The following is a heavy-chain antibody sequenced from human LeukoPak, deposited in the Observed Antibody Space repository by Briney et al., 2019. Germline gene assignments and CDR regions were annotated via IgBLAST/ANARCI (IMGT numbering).Heavy chain of an antibody. CDR1: GFTFSSYA. Sequence: GGSLRLSCAASGFTFSSYAMSWVRQAPGKALEWVSAISGSGAGTYYADSVKGRFTISRDNSKNTLYLQMNSLRAEDTAVYYCAKSLGDIVVVTAIHWGQGTLVTVSS. CDR2: ISGSGAGT. CDR3: AKSLGDIVVVTAIH. J-gene: IGHJ4*02. V-gene: IGHV3-23*01. D-gene: IGHD2-21*02.